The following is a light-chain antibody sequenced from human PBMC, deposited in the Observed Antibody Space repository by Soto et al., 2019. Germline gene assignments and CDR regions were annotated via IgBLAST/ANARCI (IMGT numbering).Light chain of an antibody. J-gene: IGKJ4*01. V-gene: IGKV3D-20*02. CDR1: QSISSSF. CDR2: GAS. Sequence: VLTQAPGTLSLSPGQRATLSCRASQSISSSFLAWYQQKPGQAPRLLIYGASSRATGIPERFSGSGSGTDFTLTISSLEPEDFAVYYCHQRSNWPPTFGGGTKVDI. CDR3: HQRSNWPPT.